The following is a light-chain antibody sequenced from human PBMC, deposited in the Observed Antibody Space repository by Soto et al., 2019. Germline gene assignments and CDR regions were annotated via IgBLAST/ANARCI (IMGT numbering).Light chain of an antibody. V-gene: IGKV3-20*01. CDR2: GIS. CDR3: QQYSRSPYT. Sequence: EIVLTQSPGTLSLSPGERATLSCRASQSVSSSYFAWYQQKPGQTPRLLMYGISTRATGIPDRFSGSGSGTDFTLTISRLEPEDFAVYYCQQYSRSPYTFGQGTKLEIK. CDR1: QSVSSSY. J-gene: IGKJ2*01.